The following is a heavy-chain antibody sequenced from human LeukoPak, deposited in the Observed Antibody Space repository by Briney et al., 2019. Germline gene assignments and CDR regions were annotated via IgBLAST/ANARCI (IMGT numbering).Heavy chain of an antibody. CDR3: AVLGYRGY. CDR1: GGSFSGYY. Sequence: PSETLSLTCAVYGGSFSGYYWSWIRQPPGKGLEWIGEINHSGSTNYNPSLKSRVTISVDTSKNQFSLKLSSVTAADTAVYYCAVLGYRGYWGQGTLVTVSS. J-gene: IGHJ4*02. D-gene: IGHD3-9*01. CDR2: INHSGST. V-gene: IGHV4-34*01.